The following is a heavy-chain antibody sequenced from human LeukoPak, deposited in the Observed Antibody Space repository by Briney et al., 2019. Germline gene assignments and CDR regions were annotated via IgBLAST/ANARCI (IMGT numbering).Heavy chain of an antibody. D-gene: IGHD6-19*01. CDR2: ISGSGGST. Sequence: GGSLRLSCAVSRFAFSNYGMSWVRQAPGKGLEWVSAISGSGGSTYYADSVKGRFTISRDNSKNTLYLQMNSLRAEDTAVYYCAKDLGIAVAGPVDYWGQGTLVTVSS. V-gene: IGHV3-23*01. CDR3: AKDLGIAVAGPVDY. J-gene: IGHJ4*02. CDR1: RFAFSNYG.